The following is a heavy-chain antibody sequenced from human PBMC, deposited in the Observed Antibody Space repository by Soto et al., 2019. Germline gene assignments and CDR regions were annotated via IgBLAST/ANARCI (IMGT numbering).Heavy chain of an antibody. CDR3: VRDGDNWNDFDY. D-gene: IGHD1-20*01. V-gene: IGHV3-11*01. CDR2: ISGRGRDI. J-gene: IGHJ4*02. CDR1: GFTFSDYY. Sequence: QVQVVESGGGLVKPGGSLRLSCAASGFTFSDYYMSWVRQAPGEGLEWVSYISGRGRDITYADSVKGRFTISRDNAKNSLYLQMNSLRAEDTAVYYCVRDGDNWNDFDYWGQGALVTVSS.